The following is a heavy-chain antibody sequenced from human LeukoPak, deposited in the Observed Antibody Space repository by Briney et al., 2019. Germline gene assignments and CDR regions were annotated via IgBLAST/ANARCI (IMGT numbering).Heavy chain of an antibody. D-gene: IGHD3-16*01. V-gene: IGHV4-34*01. CDR2: INHSGST. Sequence: PSETLSLTCAVYGGSFSGYYWTWIRQPPGKGLEWIGEINHSGSTNYNPSLKSRVTISVDTSKNQFSLKLSSVTAADTAVYYCARETIGSNDAFDIWGQGTMVTVSS. J-gene: IGHJ3*02. CDR3: ARETIGSNDAFDI. CDR1: GGSFSGYY.